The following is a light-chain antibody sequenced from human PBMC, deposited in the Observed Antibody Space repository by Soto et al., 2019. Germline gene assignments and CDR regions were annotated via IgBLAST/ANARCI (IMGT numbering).Light chain of an antibody. CDR1: SSDVGSYNL. Sequence: QSALTQPASVSGSPGQSITISCTGTSSDVGSYNLVSWYQQHPGKAPKLMIYEVSKRPSGVSNRFSGSKSGNTASLTISGLQAEDEADYYCSSYAGSSTFVFGTGTQLTVL. CDR2: EVS. V-gene: IGLV2-23*02. CDR3: SSYAGSSTFV. J-gene: IGLJ7*01.